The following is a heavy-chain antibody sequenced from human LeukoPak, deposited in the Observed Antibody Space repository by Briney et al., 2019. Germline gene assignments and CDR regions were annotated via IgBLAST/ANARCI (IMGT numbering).Heavy chain of an antibody. J-gene: IGHJ5*02. CDR1: GGSISSYY. Sequence: SETLSLTRTVSGGSISSYYWSWIRQPPGKGLEWIGYIYYSGSTNYNPSLKSRVTISVDTSKNQFSLKLSSVTAADTAVYYCARGVRLTTTIPPGNWFDPWGQGTLVTVSS. CDR2: IYYSGST. CDR3: ARGVRLTTTIPPGNWFDP. D-gene: IGHD1-14*01. V-gene: IGHV4-59*01.